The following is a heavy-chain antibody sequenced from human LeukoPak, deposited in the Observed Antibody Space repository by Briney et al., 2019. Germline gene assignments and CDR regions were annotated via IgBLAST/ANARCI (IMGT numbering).Heavy chain of an antibody. D-gene: IGHD4/OR15-4a*01. V-gene: IGHV3-53*01. CDR2: IYSGTT. J-gene: IGHJ4*02. CDR3: ARRAGAYSHPYDY. CDR1: GFTVSSNS. Sequence: GGSLRLSCTVSGFTVSSNSMSWVRQAPGKGLEWVSFIYSGTTHYSDSVKGRFTISRDNSKNTLYLQMNILTAEDTAVYYCARRAGAYSHPYDYWGQGTLVTVSS.